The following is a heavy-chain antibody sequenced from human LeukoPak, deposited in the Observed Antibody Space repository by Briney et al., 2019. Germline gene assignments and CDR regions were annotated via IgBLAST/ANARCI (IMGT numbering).Heavy chain of an antibody. CDR2: IYSGGST. CDR1: GFTVCSNY. J-gene: IGHJ4*02. D-gene: IGHD6-13*01. CDR3: ASSSSWPFDY. Sequence: PGGSLRLSCAASGFTVCSNYMSWVRQAPGKGLEWVSVIYSGGSTYYADSVKGRFTISRDNSKNTLYPQMNSLRAEDTAVYYCASSSSWPFDYWGQGTLVTVSS. V-gene: IGHV3-53*01.